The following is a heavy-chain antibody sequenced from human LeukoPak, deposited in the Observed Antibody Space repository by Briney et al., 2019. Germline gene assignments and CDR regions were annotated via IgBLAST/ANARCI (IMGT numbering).Heavy chain of an antibody. CDR1: GVSISSSSYY. CDR3: ARARIAAAGTRVGYMDV. J-gene: IGHJ6*03. CDR2: IYYSGST. Sequence: SETLSLTCTVSGVSISSSSYYWGWLRPPPGKGLEWVGSIYYSGSTYSDPSLKSRVTISVDTSKNQFSLKLSSVTAADTAVYYCARARIAAAGTRVGYMDVWGKGTTVTVSS. V-gene: IGHV4-39*07. D-gene: IGHD6-13*01.